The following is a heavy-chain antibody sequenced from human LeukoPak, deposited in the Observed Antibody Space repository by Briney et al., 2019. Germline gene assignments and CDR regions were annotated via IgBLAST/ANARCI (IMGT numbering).Heavy chain of an antibody. CDR3: AKDLKRGSGSIFRRYYYYMDV. D-gene: IGHD3-10*01. CDR2: ISGSGGST. V-gene: IGHV3-23*01. J-gene: IGHJ6*03. Sequence: GGSLRLSCAASGFTFSSYAMSWVRQAPGKGLEWVSAISGSGGSTYYADSVKGRFTISRDNSKNTLYLQMNSLRAEDTAVYYCAKDLKRGSGSIFRRYYYYMDVWGKGTTVTVSS. CDR1: GFTFSSYA.